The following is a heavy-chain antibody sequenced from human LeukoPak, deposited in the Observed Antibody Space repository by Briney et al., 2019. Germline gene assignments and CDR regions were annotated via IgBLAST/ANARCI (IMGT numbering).Heavy chain of an antibody. V-gene: IGHV3-21*01. CDR1: GFTFSSYS. Sequence: PGGSLRLSCAASGFTFSSYSMNWVRQAPGKGLEWVSSISSSSSYIYYADSVKGRFTISRDNAKNSLYLQMNSLRAEDTAVYYCARGHPYGFSWFDPRGQGTLVTVSS. CDR3: ARGHPYGFSWFDP. J-gene: IGHJ5*02. D-gene: IGHD4-17*01. CDR2: ISSSSSYI.